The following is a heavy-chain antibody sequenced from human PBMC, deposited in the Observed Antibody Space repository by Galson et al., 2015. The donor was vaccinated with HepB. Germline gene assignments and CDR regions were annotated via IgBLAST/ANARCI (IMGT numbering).Heavy chain of an antibody. V-gene: IGHV4-34*01. CDR3: ARGSPLGQNWFDP. D-gene: IGHD3-16*01. CDR1: GGSFSGYY. Sequence: ETLSLTCAVYGGSFSGYYWRWIRQPPGKGLEWIGEINHSGSTNYNPSLKSRVTISVDTSKNQFSLKLSSVTAADTAVYYCARGSPLGQNWFDPWGQGTLVTVSS. CDR2: INHSGST. J-gene: IGHJ5*02.